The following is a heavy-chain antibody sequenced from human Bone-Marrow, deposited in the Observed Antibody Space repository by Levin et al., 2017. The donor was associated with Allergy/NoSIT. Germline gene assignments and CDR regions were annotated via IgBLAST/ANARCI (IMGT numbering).Heavy chain of an antibody. CDR1: VYTFTTYV. Sequence: ASVKVSCKASVYTFTTYVLTWVRQAPGQGLEWMGWVSAYSGNTNYALNLQDRVTMTTDTATNTAYMELTSLRSDDTAIYYCARGHFPYYYYGMDVWGQGTTVVVSS. V-gene: IGHV1-18*01. CDR2: VSAYSGNT. CDR3: ARGHFPYYYYGMDV. J-gene: IGHJ6*02.